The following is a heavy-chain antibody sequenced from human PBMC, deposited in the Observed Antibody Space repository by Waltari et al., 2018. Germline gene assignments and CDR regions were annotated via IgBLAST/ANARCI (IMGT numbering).Heavy chain of an antibody. CDR1: GGSISSYY. V-gene: IGHV4-59*01. J-gene: IGHJ4*02. D-gene: IGHD6-19*01. Sequence: QVQLQESGPGLVKPSATLSLTCTVSGGSISSYYWSWIRQPPVKGLAWIVYIYYSVSTNYNPSLKSRVTISVDTSKNQFSLKLSSVTAADTAVYYCAREGEYSSGWYYWGQGTLVTVSS. CDR3: AREGEYSSGWYY. CDR2: IYYSVST.